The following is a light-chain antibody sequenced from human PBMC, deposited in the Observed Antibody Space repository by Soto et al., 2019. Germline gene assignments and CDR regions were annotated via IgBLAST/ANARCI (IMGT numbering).Light chain of an antibody. CDR2: AAS. Sequence: MTQSPSSLSSSPGERATISCRASQSISSYLNWYQQKPGKAPKLLIYAASSLQSGVPSRFSGSGSGTDFTLTISSLQPEDFATYYCQQSYSTPTFGQGTKVDIK. CDR1: QSISSY. J-gene: IGKJ1*01. V-gene: IGKV1-39*01. CDR3: QQSYSTPT.